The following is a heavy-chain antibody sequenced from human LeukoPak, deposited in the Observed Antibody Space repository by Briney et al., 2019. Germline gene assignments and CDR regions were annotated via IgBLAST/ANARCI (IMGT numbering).Heavy chain of an antibody. CDR3: AKSFGIAAAGIDY. V-gene: IGHV3-30*02. D-gene: IGHD6-13*01. CDR1: GFTFSSYG. J-gene: IGHJ4*02. CDR2: IRYDGSNK. Sequence: VGSLRLSCAASGFTFSSYGMHWVRQAPGKGLEWVAFIRYDGSNKYYADSVKGRFTISRDNSKNTLYLQMNSLRAEDTAVYYCAKSFGIAAAGIDYWGQGTLVTVSS.